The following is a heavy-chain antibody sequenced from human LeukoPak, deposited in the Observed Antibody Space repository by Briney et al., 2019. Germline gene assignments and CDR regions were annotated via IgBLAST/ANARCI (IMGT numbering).Heavy chain of an antibody. D-gene: IGHD4-11*01. CDR3: ARGDDYQSSLFDP. J-gene: IGHJ5*02. CDR2: IYYSGTI. CDR1: GGSISSHY. Sequence: SETLSLTCTVSGGSISSHYWNWIRQPPGKGLEWIGYIYYSGTIKYNPSLKSRVTISVDTSKNQFSLKLSSVTAADTAVYYCARGDDYQSSLFDPWGQGTLVTVSS. V-gene: IGHV4-59*11.